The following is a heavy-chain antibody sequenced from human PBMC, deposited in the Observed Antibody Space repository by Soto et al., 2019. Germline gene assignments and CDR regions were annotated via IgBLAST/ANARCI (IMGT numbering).Heavy chain of an antibody. CDR3: ARLSSSEDY. CDR2: IWYDGSHK. V-gene: IGHV3-33*01. Sequence: QVQLLEAGGGVVPPGRSLRLSCAASGFTFSSYGMHWVRQAPGKGLEWVAVIWYDGSHKYYADSVKGRFTISSDNSKNTLYLQMNSLSAEDTDVYYCARLSSSEDYWGQGTLVTVSS. J-gene: IGHJ4*02. D-gene: IGHD6-13*01. CDR1: GFTFSSYG.